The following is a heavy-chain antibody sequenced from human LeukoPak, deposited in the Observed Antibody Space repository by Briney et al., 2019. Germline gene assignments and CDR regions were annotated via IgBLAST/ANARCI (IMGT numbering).Heavy chain of an antibody. CDR3: ARSGPRGTDSSGYPYFDY. J-gene: IGHJ4*02. CDR2: IKQDGSEK. Sequence: PAGGSLRFSCAASGFTFSSYWMSWVRQAPGKGLEWVANIKQDGSEKYYVDSVKGRFTISRDNAKNSLYLQMNSLRAEDTAVYYCARSGPRGTDSSGYPYFDYWGQGTLVTVSS. D-gene: IGHD3-22*01. CDR1: GFTFSSYW. V-gene: IGHV3-7*03.